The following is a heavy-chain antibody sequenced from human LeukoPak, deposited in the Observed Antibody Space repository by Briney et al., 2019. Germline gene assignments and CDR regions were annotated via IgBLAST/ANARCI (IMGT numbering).Heavy chain of an antibody. Sequence: GGSLRLSCAASGFTFSSYWMSWVRQAPGKGLEWVANIKQDGSEKYYVDSVKGRFTISRDNAKNSLYLQMNSLRAEDTAVYYCARDRSERYCSSTSCHGGFDYWGQGTLVTVSS. CDR3: ARDRSERYCSSTSCHGGFDY. D-gene: IGHD2-2*01. J-gene: IGHJ4*02. CDR2: IKQDGSEK. V-gene: IGHV3-7*01. CDR1: GFTFSSYW.